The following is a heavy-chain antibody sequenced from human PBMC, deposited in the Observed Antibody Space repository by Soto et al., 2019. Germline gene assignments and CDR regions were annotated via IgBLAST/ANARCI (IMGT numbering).Heavy chain of an antibody. CDR1: GGSISSYY. V-gene: IGHV4-4*07. Sequence: SETLSLTCTVSGGSISSYYWSWIRQPAGKGLEWIGRIYTSGSTNYNPSLKSRVTMSVDTSKNQFSLKLSSVTAADTAVYYCARDPGIVVVPAAEYYYYGMDVWGQGTTVTVSS. CDR3: ARDPGIVVVPAAEYYYYGMDV. CDR2: IYTSGST. J-gene: IGHJ6*02. D-gene: IGHD2-2*01.